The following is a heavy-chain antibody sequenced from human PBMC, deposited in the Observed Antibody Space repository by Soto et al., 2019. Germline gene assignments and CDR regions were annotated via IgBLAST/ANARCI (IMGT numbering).Heavy chain of an antibody. V-gene: IGHV1-46*03. Sequence: QVQLVQSGAEVKKPGASVKVSCKASGYTFTSYYMHWVRQAPGQGLEWMGIINPSGGSTTYAQTFQGTVTMTRDTSTATVYMELSSLRSEDTAVYYCARGAVGAANRFDSWGQGTLVTVSS. D-gene: IGHD1-26*01. CDR3: ARGAVGAANRFDS. CDR2: INPSGGST. J-gene: IGHJ4*02. CDR1: GYTFTSYY.